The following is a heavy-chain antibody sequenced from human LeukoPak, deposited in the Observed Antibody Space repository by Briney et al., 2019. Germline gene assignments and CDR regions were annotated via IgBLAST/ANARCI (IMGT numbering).Heavy chain of an antibody. CDR3: ARDMHTPGIASY. CDR1: GFTFSSYW. Sequence: GGSLRLSCAASGFTFSSYWMHWVRQAPGKGLVWVSRIKGDGSSTSYADSVKGRFTISRDNAKNSLYLQMNSLRAEGTAVYYCARDMHTPGIASYWGQGTLVTVSS. D-gene: IGHD6-13*01. CDR2: IKGDGSST. V-gene: IGHV3-74*01. J-gene: IGHJ4*02.